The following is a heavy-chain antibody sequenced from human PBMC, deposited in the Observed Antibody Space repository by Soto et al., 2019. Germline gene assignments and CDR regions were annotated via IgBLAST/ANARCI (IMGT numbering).Heavy chain of an antibody. J-gene: IGHJ6*02. CDR3: AKDKDRQQLGGNYYYIMDV. CDR2: IIPIFPTP. D-gene: IGHD3-10*01. CDR1: GGTFRTNV. V-gene: IGHV1-69*12. Sequence: QVQLVQSGAEVKKPGSSVKISCKASGGTFRTNVFSWVRQAPGQGLEWMGGIIPIFPTPDYPQKFQGRVTITADESTTTTYMELSSLRSEDTATYYCAKDKDRQQLGGNYYYIMDVWGQGTTVTVSS.